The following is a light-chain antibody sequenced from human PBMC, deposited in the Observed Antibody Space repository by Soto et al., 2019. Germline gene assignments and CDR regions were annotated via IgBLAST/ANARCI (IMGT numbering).Light chain of an antibody. CDR3: QSYDTSNPLV. CDR2: EDN. CDR1: SGSIGSSY. Sequence: KFMLTQPHSVSESPGKTVTISCTRSSGSIGSSYVQWYQQRPGSSPTTVIFEDNQRPTGVPVRFSGSIDSSSNSASLVISGLRTEDEADYYCQSYDTSNPLVFGGGTKVTVL. J-gene: IGLJ3*02. V-gene: IGLV6-57*01.